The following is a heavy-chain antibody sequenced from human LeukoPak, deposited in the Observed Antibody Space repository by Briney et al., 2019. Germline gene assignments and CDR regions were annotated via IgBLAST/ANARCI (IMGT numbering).Heavy chain of an antibody. D-gene: IGHD6-19*01. Sequence: SETLSLTCTVSGYSISSGYYWGWIRQPPGKGLEWIGSIYHSGSTYYNPSLKSRVTISVDTSKNQFSLKLSSVTAADTAVYYCARQLGGVAGSFYYWGQGTLVTVSS. J-gene: IGHJ4*02. CDR1: GYSISSGYY. CDR2: IYHSGST. CDR3: ARQLGGVAGSFYY. V-gene: IGHV4-38-2*02.